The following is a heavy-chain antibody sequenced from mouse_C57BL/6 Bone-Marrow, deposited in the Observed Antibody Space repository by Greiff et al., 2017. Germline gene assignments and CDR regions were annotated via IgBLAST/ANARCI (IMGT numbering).Heavy chain of an antibody. V-gene: IGHV1-50*01. J-gene: IGHJ1*03. CDR3: AGNFGYFDV. CDR1: GYTFTSYW. CDR2: IDPSDSYT. Sequence: QVQLQQPGAELVKPGASVKLSCKASGYTFTSYWMQWVKQRPGQGLEWIGEIDPSDSYTNYNQKFKGKATLTVDTSSSTAYMQLRSLTSEDSAVYYCAGNFGYFDVWGTGTTVTVSS.